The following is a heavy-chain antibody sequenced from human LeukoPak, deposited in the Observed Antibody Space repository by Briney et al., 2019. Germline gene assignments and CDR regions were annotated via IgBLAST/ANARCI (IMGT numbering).Heavy chain of an antibody. CDR3: ARAGPPAFDP. Sequence: GGSLRLFCAASGFTFTNFEMNWVRQAPGKGLEWVSYNSYSGRPTSYADSVKGRFTISRDNAKNSLYLQMNSLRAEDTAVYFCARAGPPAFDPWGEGTLVTVSS. CDR2: NSYSGRPT. CDR1: GFTFTNFE. V-gene: IGHV3-48*03. J-gene: IGHJ5*02.